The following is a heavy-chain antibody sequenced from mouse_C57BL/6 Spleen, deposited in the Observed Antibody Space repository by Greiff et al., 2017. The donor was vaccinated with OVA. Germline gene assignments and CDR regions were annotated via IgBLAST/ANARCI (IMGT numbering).Heavy chain of an antibody. D-gene: IGHD1-2*01. CDR1: GYSFTDYN. J-gene: IGHJ4*01. CDR3: ARSEVLRPYAMDY. V-gene: IGHV1-39*01. CDR2: INPNYGTT. Sequence: EVKLVESGPELVKPGASVKISCKASGYSFTDYNMNWVKQSNGKSLEWIGVINPNYGTTSYNQKFKGKATLTVDQSSSTAYMQLNSLTSEDSAVYYCARSEVLRPYAMDYWGQGTSVTVSS.